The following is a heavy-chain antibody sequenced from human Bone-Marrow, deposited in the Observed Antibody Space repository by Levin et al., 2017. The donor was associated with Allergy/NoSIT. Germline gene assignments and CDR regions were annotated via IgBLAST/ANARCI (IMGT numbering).Heavy chain of an antibody. J-gene: IGHJ4*02. Sequence: LSLTCAASRFTFSSYAMNWVRQAPGKGLEWVSGISGSSDNIYYADSVRGRFTISRDNSKNTLYLQMNSQRAEDTAVYYCAKAPDIYGYFDYWGQGTPVTVSS. CDR1: RFTFSSYA. CDR2: ISGSSDNI. V-gene: IGHV3-23*01. D-gene: IGHD5-18*01. CDR3: AKAPDIYGYFDY.